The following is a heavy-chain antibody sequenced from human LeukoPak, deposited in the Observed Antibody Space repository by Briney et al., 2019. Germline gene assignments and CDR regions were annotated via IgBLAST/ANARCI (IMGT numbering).Heavy chain of an antibody. CDR3: ARAAPRYNWNDRTDA. CDR1: GLTFDDYG. CDR2: INWNGGST. V-gene: IGHV3-20*04. D-gene: IGHD1-1*01. Sequence: GGSLRLSCAASGLTFDDYGMSWVRHAPGKGLEWVSGINWNGGSTVYADSVKGRFTISRDNAKNSLYLQMNSLRAEDTALYYCARAAPRYNWNDRTDAWGQGTLVTVSS. J-gene: IGHJ4*02.